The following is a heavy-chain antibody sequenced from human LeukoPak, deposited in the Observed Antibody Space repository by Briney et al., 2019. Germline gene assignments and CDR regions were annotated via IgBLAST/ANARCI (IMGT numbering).Heavy chain of an antibody. CDR1: GFTFSSYS. CDR2: INLQGSER. CDR3: ARDQGALWY. J-gene: IGHJ4*02. Sequence: GGSLRLSCAASGFTFSSYSMNWVRQAPGKGLEWVASINLQGSERYYVDSVKGRFTISRDNAKNSLYLQMNSLRAEDTAVYYCARDQGALWYWGQGTLVTVSS. V-gene: IGHV3-7*01.